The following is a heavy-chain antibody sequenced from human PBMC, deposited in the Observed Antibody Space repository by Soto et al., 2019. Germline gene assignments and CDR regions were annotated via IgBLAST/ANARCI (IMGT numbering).Heavy chain of an antibody. CDR1: GYTFTSYG. J-gene: IGHJ3*02. CDR3: ARDDSSGFVNAFDI. CDR2: ISAYNGNT. V-gene: IGHV1-18*01. Sequence: ASVKVSCEASGYTFTSYGTSWVRQAPGQGLEWMGWISAYNGNTNYAQKLQGRVTMTTDTSTSTAYMELRSLRSDDTAVYYCARDDSSGFVNAFDIWGQGTMVTVSS. D-gene: IGHD6-19*01.